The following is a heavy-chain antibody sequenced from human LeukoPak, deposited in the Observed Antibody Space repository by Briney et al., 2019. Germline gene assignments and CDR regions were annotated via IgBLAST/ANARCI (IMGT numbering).Heavy chain of an antibody. CDR2: TYYGSKWYN. V-gene: IGHV6-1*01. CDR3: AKGRWALFDC. Sequence: SQTLSLTCDISGDTVSRTSAAWGWVRLSPSRGLEWLVRTYYGSKWYNDYAISVKSRMTINADTSKNQFSLQLNSVTPEDTAVYYCAKGRWALFDCWGQGTLVIVSS. D-gene: IGHD3-10*01. J-gene: IGHJ4*02. CDR1: GDTVSRTSAA.